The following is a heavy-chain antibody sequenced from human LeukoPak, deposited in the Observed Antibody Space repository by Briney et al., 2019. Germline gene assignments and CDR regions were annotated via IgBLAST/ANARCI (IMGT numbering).Heavy chain of an antibody. J-gene: IGHJ6*03. V-gene: IGHV3-30*04. Sequence: PGGSLRLSCAASEFTFRSYAMHWVRQAPGKGLEWVAVIAYDGTNKYYADSVKGRFTISRDNAKNSLYLQMNSLRAEDTAVYYCASLNPYYYGSGRLPPMDVWGKGTTVTISS. CDR2: IAYDGTNK. D-gene: IGHD3-10*01. CDR1: EFTFRSYA. CDR3: ASLNPYYYGSGRLPPMDV.